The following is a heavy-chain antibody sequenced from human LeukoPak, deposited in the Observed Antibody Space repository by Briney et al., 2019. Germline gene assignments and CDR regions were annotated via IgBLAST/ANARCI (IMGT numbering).Heavy chain of an antibody. Sequence: GGSLRPSCAASGFTFSSYSMNWVRQAPGKGLGWVSSISSSSSYIYYADSVKGRFTISRDNAKNSLYLQMNSLRAEDTAVYYCARRAKMATISVVDYWGQGTLVTVSS. J-gene: IGHJ4*02. CDR3: ARRAKMATISVVDY. CDR1: GFTFSSYS. V-gene: IGHV3-21*01. CDR2: ISSSSSYI. D-gene: IGHD5-24*01.